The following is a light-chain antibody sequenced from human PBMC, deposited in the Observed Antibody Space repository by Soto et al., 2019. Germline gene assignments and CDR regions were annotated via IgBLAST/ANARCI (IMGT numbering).Light chain of an antibody. CDR3: AAWDDSLNGRV. Sequence: QAVVTQPPSASGTPGQRVSISCSGSYSNLKTNTVNWYQHLPGTAPKLLIFSNNQRPSGVPDRFSGSKSGTSASLAITGLQSEDEADYYCAAWDDSLNGRVFGGVTKVTVL. CDR2: SNN. CDR1: YSNLKTNT. J-gene: IGLJ2*01. V-gene: IGLV1-44*01.